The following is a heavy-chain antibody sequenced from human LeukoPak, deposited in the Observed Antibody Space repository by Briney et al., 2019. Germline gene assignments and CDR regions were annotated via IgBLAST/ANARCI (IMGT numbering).Heavy chain of an antibody. D-gene: IGHD4-23*01. J-gene: IGHJ4*02. Sequence: PGGSQRLSCAASGFTFSSYAMSWVRRAPGKGLEWVSSISGSGGNTYYADSVKGRFTISRDNSKNTLYMQMNSLRAEDTAVYYCAKLVTHFDYWGQGTLVTASS. CDR2: ISGSGGNT. CDR3: AKLVTHFDY. V-gene: IGHV3-23*01. CDR1: GFTFSSYA.